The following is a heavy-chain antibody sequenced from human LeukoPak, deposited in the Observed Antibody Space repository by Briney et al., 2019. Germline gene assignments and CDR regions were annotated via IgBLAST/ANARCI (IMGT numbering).Heavy chain of an antibody. CDR3: ARDDGYGSGSLNPYYYYGMDV. V-gene: IGHV3-7*03. CDR2: IKQDGSVK. CDR1: GFTFSSYW. J-gene: IGHJ6*04. D-gene: IGHD3-10*01. Sequence: GGSLRLSCAASGFTFSSYWMSWVRQAPGKGLEWVANIKQDGSVKNYVDSVKGRFTISRDNAKNSLLLQMDSLRAEDTAVYYCARDDGYGSGSLNPYYYYGMDVWGKGTTVTVSS.